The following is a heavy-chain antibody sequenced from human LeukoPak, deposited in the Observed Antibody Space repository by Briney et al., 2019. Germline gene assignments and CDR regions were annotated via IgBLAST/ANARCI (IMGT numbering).Heavy chain of an antibody. CDR2: INLDGSEK. J-gene: IGHJ3*02. CDR1: GFTFRSHW. V-gene: IGHV3-7*01. D-gene: IGHD6-13*01. Sequence: GGSLRLSCAASGFTFRSHWMSWVRQAPGKGLEWVANINLDGSEKYYVDSVMGRFAVSRDNAENSLYLQINSLRAEDTAVYFCERDSAKSRSFAFDIWGQGTMVTVSS. CDR3: ERDSAKSRSFAFDI.